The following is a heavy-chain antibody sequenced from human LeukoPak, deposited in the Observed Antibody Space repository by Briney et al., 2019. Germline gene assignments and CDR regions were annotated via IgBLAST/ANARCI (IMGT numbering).Heavy chain of an antibody. CDR2: IYYSGST. CDR1: GGSISSGGYY. CDR3: ARVGRLRPINWFDP. D-gene: IGHD5-12*01. Sequence: PSQTLSPTCTVSGGSISSGGYYWSWIRQHPGKGLEWIGYIYYSGSTYYNPSLKSRVTISVDTSKNQFSLKLSSVTAADTAVYYCARVGRLRPINWFDPWGQGTLVTVSS. J-gene: IGHJ5*02. V-gene: IGHV4-31*03.